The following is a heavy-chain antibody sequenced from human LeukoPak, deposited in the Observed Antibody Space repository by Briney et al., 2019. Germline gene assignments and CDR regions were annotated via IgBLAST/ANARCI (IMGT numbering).Heavy chain of an antibody. CDR1: GGSINSYY. CDR2: IYYSGST. Sequence: PSETLSLTCTVSGGSINSYYWSWIRQPPGKGLEWIGYIYYSGSTIYNPSLKSRVTMSLDTSKNQFSLKLTSVTAADTAVYYCARRDYKYSSLDYWGQGTLVTVSS. V-gene: IGHV4-59*08. D-gene: IGHD4/OR15-4a*01. J-gene: IGHJ4*02. CDR3: ARRDYKYSSLDY.